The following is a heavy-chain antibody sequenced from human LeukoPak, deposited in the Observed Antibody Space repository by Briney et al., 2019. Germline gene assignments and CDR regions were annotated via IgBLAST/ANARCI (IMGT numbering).Heavy chain of an antibody. CDR3: AREVYGPSDW. V-gene: IGHV4-59*01. Sequence: SETLSLTCTVAGGSLRRNYWSWIRQPPGKGLKWIGYIHYSGGTNYNPSLKSRVTMSVDTSKNQFSLRLSSVTAADTAVYYCAREVYGPSDWWGQGTLVTVSS. D-gene: IGHD3/OR15-3a*01. J-gene: IGHJ4*02. CDR1: GGSLRRNY. CDR2: IHYSGGT.